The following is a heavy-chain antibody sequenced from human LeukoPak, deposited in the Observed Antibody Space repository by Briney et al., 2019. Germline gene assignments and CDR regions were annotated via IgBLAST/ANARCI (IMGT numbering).Heavy chain of an antibody. Sequence: GGSLRLSCVASGFTFRSYAMSWVRQAPGKGLEWVAVISYDGSNKYYADSVKGRFTISRDNSKNTLYLQMNSLRAEDTAVYYCASGKYYYDSSGYYNYWGQGTLVTVSS. J-gene: IGHJ4*02. CDR2: ISYDGSNK. CDR1: GFTFRSYA. CDR3: ASGKYYYDSSGYYNY. D-gene: IGHD3-22*01. V-gene: IGHV3-30*03.